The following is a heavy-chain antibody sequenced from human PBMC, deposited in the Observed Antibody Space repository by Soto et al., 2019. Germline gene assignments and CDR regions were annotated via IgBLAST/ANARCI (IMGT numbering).Heavy chain of an antibody. CDR2: ISGSGGST. D-gene: IGHD5-12*01. V-gene: IGHV3-23*01. Sequence: EVQLLESGGGLVQPGGSLRLSCAASGFTFSIYAMRWVRQAPGKGLEWVSAISGSGGSTYYADSVKGRFTISRDNSKNTLYRQMNSLRAEDTAVYYCAQSGMAIDYWGQGTLVTVSS. CDR3: AQSGMAIDY. J-gene: IGHJ4*02. CDR1: GFTFSIYA.